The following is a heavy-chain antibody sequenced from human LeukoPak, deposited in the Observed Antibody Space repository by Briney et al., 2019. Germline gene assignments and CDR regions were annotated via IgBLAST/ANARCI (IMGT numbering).Heavy chain of an antibody. D-gene: IGHD3-22*01. V-gene: IGHV3-9*01. Sequence: GGSLRLSCAASGFTFDDYAMHWVRQALGKGLEWVSGISWNSGSIGYADSVKGRFTISRDNAKNSLYLQMNSLRAEDTALYYCAKDWYYYDSSGYYDYWGQGTLVTVSS. CDR2: ISWNSGSI. CDR3: AKDWYYYDSSGYYDY. J-gene: IGHJ4*02. CDR1: GFTFDDYA.